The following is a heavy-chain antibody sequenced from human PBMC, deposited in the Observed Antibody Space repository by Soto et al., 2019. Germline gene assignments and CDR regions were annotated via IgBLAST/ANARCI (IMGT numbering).Heavy chain of an antibody. Sequence: EVQLVQSGAELKKPGESLKISCKGSGYSFTNYWIGWVRQMPGEGLEWMGLIYPGDSDTRYSPSFQVQVTISADKSINTAYLIWSSLKAADTTRYYCARRITMTRAVVPHACDIWGQGAVVTVSS. CDR3: ARRITMTRAVVPHACDI. V-gene: IGHV5-51*01. J-gene: IGHJ3*02. D-gene: IGHD3-10*01. CDR1: GYSFTNYW. CDR2: IYPGDSDT.